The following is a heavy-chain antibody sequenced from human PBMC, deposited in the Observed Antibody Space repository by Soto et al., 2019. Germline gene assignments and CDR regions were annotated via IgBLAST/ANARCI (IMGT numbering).Heavy chain of an antibody. Sequence: ASVKVSCKASGYTCTGYYMHWVRQAPGQGLEWMGWINPNSGGTNYAQKFQGWVTMTRDTSISTACMELSRLRSDDTAVSYCASDSSGYKSSYYYGMDVWGQGTTVTVSS. CDR3: ASDSSGYKSSYYYGMDV. CDR1: GYTCTGYY. CDR2: INPNSGGT. J-gene: IGHJ6*02. V-gene: IGHV1-2*04. D-gene: IGHD3-22*01.